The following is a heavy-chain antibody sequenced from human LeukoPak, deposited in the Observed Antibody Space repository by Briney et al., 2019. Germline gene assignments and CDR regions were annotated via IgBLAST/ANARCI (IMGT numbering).Heavy chain of an antibody. CDR2: ISANNGNT. CDR3: ARDPGYLSYMDV. Sequence: VSVKVSCRASGYTFTIYGFSWVRQAPGQGLEWMGWISANNGNTNYAQNLQGRVTMTTDTSTNTAYMELRSLRSDDTAVYYCARDPGYLSYMDVWGKGTTVTVSS. J-gene: IGHJ6*03. V-gene: IGHV1-18*01. D-gene: IGHD5-18*01. CDR1: GYTFTIYG.